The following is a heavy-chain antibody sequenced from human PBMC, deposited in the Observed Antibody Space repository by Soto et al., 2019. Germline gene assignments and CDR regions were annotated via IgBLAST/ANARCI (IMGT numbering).Heavy chain of an antibody. CDR3: ARDWSYTTIR. CDR2: ISTTSSYI. Sequence: EVQLVESGGGLVKPGGSLRLSCAASGFTFSNYIMNWVRQAPGKGLEWVSSISTTSSYIYYADSVKGRFTISRDNAKNSLYLQMNSLRAEDTAAYYCARDWSYTTIRWGQGTLVTVSS. J-gene: IGHJ4*02. V-gene: IGHV3-21*01. D-gene: IGHD5-18*01. CDR1: GFTFSNYI.